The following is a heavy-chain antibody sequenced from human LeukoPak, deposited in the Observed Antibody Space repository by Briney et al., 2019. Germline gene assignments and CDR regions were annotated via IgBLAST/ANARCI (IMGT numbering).Heavy chain of an antibody. CDR1: GYTFTSYD. CDR3: ARVGAKWDQWKGVRT. CDR2: MNPNSGNT. J-gene: IGHJ5*02. V-gene: IGHV1-8*01. D-gene: IGHD1-26*01. Sequence: ASVKVSCKASGYTFTSYDINWVRQATGQGLEWMGWMNPNSGNTGYAQKFQGRVTMTRNTSISTAYMELSSLRSEDTAVYYCARVGAKWDQWKGVRTWGQGTLVTVSS.